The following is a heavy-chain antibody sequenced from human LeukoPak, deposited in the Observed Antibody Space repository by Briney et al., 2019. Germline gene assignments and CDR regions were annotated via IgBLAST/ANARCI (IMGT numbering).Heavy chain of an antibody. V-gene: IGHV4-34*01. Sequence: PSETLSLTCAVYGGSFSGYYWSWIRQPPGKGLEWIGEINHSGSTNYNPSLKSRVTISVDTSKNQFSLKLSSVTAADTAVYYCASAVRYCSSTSCYTCRDYWGQGTLVTVSS. J-gene: IGHJ4*02. D-gene: IGHD2-2*02. CDR1: GGSFSGYY. CDR2: INHSGST. CDR3: ASAVRYCSSTSCYTCRDY.